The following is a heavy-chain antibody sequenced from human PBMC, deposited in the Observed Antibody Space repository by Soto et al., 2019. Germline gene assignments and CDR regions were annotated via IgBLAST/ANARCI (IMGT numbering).Heavy chain of an antibody. CDR3: ARDYVGYSSSWYAFDI. V-gene: IGHV3-48*02. D-gene: IGHD6-13*01. CDR2: ISSSSSNI. J-gene: IGHJ3*02. Sequence: PGGALGLCCAASGFTFSSYSMNWVRQAPGKGLEWVSYISSSSSNIHYADSVKGRFTVSRDKAKNSLYLQMNSLRDEDTAVYFCARDYVGYSSSWYAFDIWGQGTMVTVSS. CDR1: GFTFSSYS.